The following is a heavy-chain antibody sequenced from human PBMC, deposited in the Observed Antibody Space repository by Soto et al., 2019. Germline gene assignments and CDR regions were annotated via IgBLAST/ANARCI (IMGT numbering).Heavy chain of an antibody. Sequence: SQTLSLTCDISGDSVSSSSAGWNWIRKSPSRGLEWLGRTYYRSKWYYDYAVSVKSRITINPDTSKNQFSLHLNSVTPEDTAFYYCARENAYSSDWYGGFDYWGQGTLVTVSS. D-gene: IGHD6-19*01. J-gene: IGHJ4*02. CDR3: ARENAYSSDWYGGFDY. V-gene: IGHV6-1*01. CDR1: GDSVSSSSAG. CDR2: TYYRSKWYY.